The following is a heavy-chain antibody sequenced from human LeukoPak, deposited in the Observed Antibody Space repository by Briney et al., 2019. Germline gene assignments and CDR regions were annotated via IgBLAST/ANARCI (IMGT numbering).Heavy chain of an antibody. Sequence: SETLSLTCAVYGGSFSGYYWSWIRQPPGKGLEWIGEINHSGSTNYNPSLKSRVTISADTSKNQFSLKLSSVTAADTAVYYCARDRSPSVVRGVFDYWGQGTLVTVSS. V-gene: IGHV4-34*01. CDR3: ARDRSPSVVRGVFDY. CDR2: INHSGST. J-gene: IGHJ4*02. CDR1: GGSFSGYY. D-gene: IGHD3-10*01.